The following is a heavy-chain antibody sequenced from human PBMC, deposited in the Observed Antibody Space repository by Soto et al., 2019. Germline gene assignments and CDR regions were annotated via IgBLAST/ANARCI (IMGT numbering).Heavy chain of an antibody. Sequence: SETLSLTCTVSGGSISSSSYYWGWIRQPPGKGLEWIGSIYYSGSTYYNPSLKSRVTISVDTSKNQFSLKLSSVTAADTAVYYCARPPESGEYYFDYWGQGTQVTVSS. CDR2: IYYSGST. D-gene: IGHD7-27*01. V-gene: IGHV4-39*01. CDR3: ARPPESGEYYFDY. J-gene: IGHJ4*02. CDR1: GGSISSSSYY.